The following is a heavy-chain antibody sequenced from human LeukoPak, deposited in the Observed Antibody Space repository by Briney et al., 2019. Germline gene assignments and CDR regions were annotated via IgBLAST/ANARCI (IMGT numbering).Heavy chain of an antibody. CDR3: ARGADTSSWYGFYYYGLDV. CDR2: IYHSGST. Sequence: SGTLSLTCAVSGGSISSSNWWSWVRQPPGKGLEWIGEIYHSGSTNYNPSLKSRVTISVDKSKNQFSLKLSSVTAADTAVYYCARGADTSSWYGFYYYGLDVWGQGTTVTVS. V-gene: IGHV4-4*02. D-gene: IGHD6-13*01. J-gene: IGHJ6*02. CDR1: GGSISSSNW.